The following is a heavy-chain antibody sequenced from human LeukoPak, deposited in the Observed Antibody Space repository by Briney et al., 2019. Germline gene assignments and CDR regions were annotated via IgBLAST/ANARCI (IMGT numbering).Heavy chain of an antibody. CDR3: ARVGAGYWYFDL. CDR1: GGSISSGGYY. V-gene: IGHV4-31*03. Sequence: PSETLSLTCTVSGGSISSGGYYWSWIRQHPGKGLEWIGYIYYSGSTYYNPSLKSRVTISVDRSKNQFSLKLSSVTAADTAVYYCARVGAGYWYFDLWGRGTLVTVSS. D-gene: IGHD1-14*01. CDR2: IYYSGST. J-gene: IGHJ2*01.